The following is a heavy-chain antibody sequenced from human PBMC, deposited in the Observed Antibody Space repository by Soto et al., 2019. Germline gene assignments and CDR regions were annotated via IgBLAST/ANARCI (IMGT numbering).Heavy chain of an antibody. CDR3: AKEMVNGNSVWDPFEL. CDR1: GFTFSNYA. CDR2: IHGGGGSA. D-gene: IGHD2-8*01. V-gene: IGHV3-23*03. Sequence: EVQLLESGGGLVQPGGSLRLSCAASGFTFSNYAMSWVRQAPGKGLEWVSGIHGGGGSAYYADSVKGRFTISRDDSKSTVSLQMNSLRPEDTATYYCAKEMVNGNSVWDPFELWGQGTMVIVST. J-gene: IGHJ3*01.